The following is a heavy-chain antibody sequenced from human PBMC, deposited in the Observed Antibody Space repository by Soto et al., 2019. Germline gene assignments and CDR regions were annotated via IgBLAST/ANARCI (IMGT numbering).Heavy chain of an antibody. Sequence: LRLSCAASGFTFSSYAMTWVRQAPGKGLEWVSGISGSGGGTYYADFVRGRFTISRENSKNTLYLQMNSLRAEDTAVYYCAKDHSGYRYAIVPESIDFWGQGTLVTVSS. CDR1: GFTFSSYA. V-gene: IGHV3-23*01. J-gene: IGHJ4*02. D-gene: IGHD5-18*01. CDR2: ISGSGGGT. CDR3: AKDHSGYRYAIVPESIDF.